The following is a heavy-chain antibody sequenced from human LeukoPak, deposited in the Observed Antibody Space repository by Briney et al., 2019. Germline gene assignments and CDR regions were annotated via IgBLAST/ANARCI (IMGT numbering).Heavy chain of an antibody. CDR2: ISSSSSYI. CDR3: ARDSLDSSGFYPTDY. V-gene: IGHV3-21*01. Sequence: GGSLRLSCAASGFTFSSYAMSWVRQAPGKGLEWVSYISSSSSYIYYADSVKGRFTISRDNAKNSVYLQMNSLRAEDTAVYYCARDSLDSSGFYPTDYWGQGTLVTVSS. J-gene: IGHJ4*02. CDR1: GFTFSSYA. D-gene: IGHD3-22*01.